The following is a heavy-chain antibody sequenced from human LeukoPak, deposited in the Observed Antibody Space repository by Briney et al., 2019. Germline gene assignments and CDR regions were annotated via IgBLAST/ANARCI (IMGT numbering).Heavy chain of an antibody. CDR2: IYYSGST. CDR3: ARHAPRLLEIAAWFDP. V-gene: IGHV4-59*08. Sequence: SETLSLTCTVSGGSISSYYWSWIRQPPGKGLEWIGYIYYSGSTNYNPSLKSRVTISVDTSKNQFSLKLSSVTAADTAVYYCARHAPRLLEIAAWFDPWGQGTLVTVSS. J-gene: IGHJ5*02. D-gene: IGHD6-13*01. CDR1: GGSISSYY.